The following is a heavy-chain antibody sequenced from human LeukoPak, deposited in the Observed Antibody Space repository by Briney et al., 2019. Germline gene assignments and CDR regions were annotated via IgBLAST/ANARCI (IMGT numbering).Heavy chain of an antibody. J-gene: IGHJ4*02. Sequence: GGSLRLSCAASGFIFSSYGMHWVRQAPGKGLEWVSAISGSGGSTYYADSVKGRFTISRDNSKNTLYLQMNSLRAEDTAVYYCAKDMRIVVVPAAIGNYWGQGTLVTVSS. D-gene: IGHD2-2*02. CDR1: GFIFSSYG. V-gene: IGHV3-23*01. CDR2: ISGSGGST. CDR3: AKDMRIVVVPAAIGNY.